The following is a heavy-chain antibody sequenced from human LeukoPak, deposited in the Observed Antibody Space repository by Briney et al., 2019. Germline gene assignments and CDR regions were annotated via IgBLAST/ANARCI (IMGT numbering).Heavy chain of an antibody. D-gene: IGHD6-19*01. V-gene: IGHV4-39*07. CDR1: GGSISSSSYY. CDR3: ARDVAVAGTLSYYYGMDV. J-gene: IGHJ6*02. CDR2: IYYSGST. Sequence: PSETLSLTCTVSGGSISSSSYYWGWIRQPPGKGLEWIGSIYYSGSTYYNPSLKSRVTISVDTSKNQFSLKLSSVTAADTAVYYCARDVAVAGTLSYYYGMDVWGQGTTVTVSS.